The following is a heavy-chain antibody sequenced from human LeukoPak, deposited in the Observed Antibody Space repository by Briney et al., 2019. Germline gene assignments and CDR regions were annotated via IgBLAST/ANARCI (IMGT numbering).Heavy chain of an antibody. J-gene: IGHJ4*02. D-gene: IGHD3-22*01. CDR1: GITLSNYG. V-gene: IGHV3-23*01. CDR3: AKRGVVIRVILVGFHKEAYYFDS. Sequence: GGSLRLSCAVSGITLSNYGMSWVRQAPGKGLEWVAGISDSGGRTNYADSVKGRFTISRDNPKNTLYLQMNSLRAEDTAEYFCAKRGVVIRVILVGFHKEAYYFDSWGQGALVTVSS. CDR2: ISDSGGRT.